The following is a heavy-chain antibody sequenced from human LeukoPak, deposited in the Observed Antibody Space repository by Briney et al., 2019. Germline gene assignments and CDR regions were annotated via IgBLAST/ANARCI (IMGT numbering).Heavy chain of an antibody. D-gene: IGHD5-18*01. CDR1: GYTFTSYG. J-gene: IGHJ4*02. V-gene: IGHV1-2*02. Sequence: ASVKVSCKASGYTFTSYGISWVRQAPGQGLEWMGWINPNSGGTNYAQKFQGRVTMTRDTSISTAYMELSRLRSDDTAVYYCARDVAGTGYSYGYPPLDYWGQGTLVTVSS. CDR2: INPNSGGT. CDR3: ARDVAGTGYSYGYPPLDY.